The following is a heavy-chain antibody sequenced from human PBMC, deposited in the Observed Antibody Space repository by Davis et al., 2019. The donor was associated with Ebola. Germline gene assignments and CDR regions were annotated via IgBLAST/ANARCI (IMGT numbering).Heavy chain of an antibody. D-gene: IGHD3-10*01. CDR1: GFTFSSYA. Sequence: PGGSLRLSCAASGFTFSSYAMSWVRQAPGKGLEWASAISGSGGSTYYADSVKGRFTISRDNSKNTLYLQMNSLRAEDTAVYYCARLWFRELSPQFDYWGQGTLVTVSS. V-gene: IGHV3-23*01. CDR3: ARLWFRELSPQFDY. CDR2: ISGSGGST. J-gene: IGHJ4*02.